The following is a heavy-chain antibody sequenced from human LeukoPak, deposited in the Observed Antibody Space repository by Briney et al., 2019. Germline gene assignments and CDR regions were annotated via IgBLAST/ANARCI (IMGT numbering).Heavy chain of an antibody. Sequence: QTGGSLRLSCAASGFTFDDYAMHWVRQTPGKGLEWVSGISWNSGSIGYADSVKGRFTISRDNAKNSLYLQMNSLRAEDTALYYCAKVSNSAGAYDYWGQGTLVTVSS. CDR2: ISWNSGSI. J-gene: IGHJ4*02. CDR1: GFTFDDYA. D-gene: IGHD2-21*01. CDR3: AKVSNSAGAYDY. V-gene: IGHV3-9*01.